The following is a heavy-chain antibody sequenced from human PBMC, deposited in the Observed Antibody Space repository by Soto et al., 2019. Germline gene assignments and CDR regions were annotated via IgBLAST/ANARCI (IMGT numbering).Heavy chain of an antibody. D-gene: IGHD3-16*02. Sequence: PSGSLALTCAVYGGTCSGYYWGWILQPQGKGLEWIGEINHSGSTNYNPSLKSRVTISVDTSKNQFSLKLSSVTAADTAVYYCARGEMIPSGGGIVRPCTPPDVWGNGTTVPVSS. CDR3: ARGEMIPSGGGIVRPCTPPDV. CDR2: INHSGST. CDR1: GGTCSGYY. J-gene: IGHJ6*04. V-gene: IGHV4-34*01.